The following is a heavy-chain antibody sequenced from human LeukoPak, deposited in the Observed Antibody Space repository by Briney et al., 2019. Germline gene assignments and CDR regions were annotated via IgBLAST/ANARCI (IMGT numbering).Heavy chain of an antibody. Sequence: SETLSLTCAVSGGSISSSNWWSWVRQPPGKGLEWIGEIYHSGSTNYNPSLKSRVTISVDKSKNQFSLKLSSVTAADTAVYYCARRIVGANRGNAFDIWGQGTMVTLSS. CDR2: IYHSGST. CDR1: GGSISSSNW. CDR3: ARRIVGANRGNAFDI. V-gene: IGHV4-4*02. J-gene: IGHJ3*02. D-gene: IGHD1-26*01.